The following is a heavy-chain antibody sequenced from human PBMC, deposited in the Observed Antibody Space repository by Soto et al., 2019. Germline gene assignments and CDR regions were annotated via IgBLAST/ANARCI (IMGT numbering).Heavy chain of an antibody. V-gene: IGHV1-3*01. J-gene: IGHJ4*02. D-gene: IGHD2-2*02. CDR2: INAGNGNT. CDR3: ARGGYCSSTSCYTPFDY. CDR1: GYTFTSYA. Sequence: ASVKVSCKASGYTFTSYAMHWVRQAPGQRLEWMGWINAGNGNTKYSQKFQGRVTITRDTSASTAYMELSSLRSEDTAVYYCARGGYCSSTSCYTPFDYWGQGTLVTAPQ.